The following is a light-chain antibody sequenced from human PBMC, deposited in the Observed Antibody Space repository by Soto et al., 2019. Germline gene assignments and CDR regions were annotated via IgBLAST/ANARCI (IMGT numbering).Light chain of an antibody. CDR3: CSYTTSSTYV. J-gene: IGLJ1*01. V-gene: IGLV2-18*02. CDR2: EVN. CDR1: SSDVGNYNR. Sequence: QSALTQPPSVSGSPGQSVAISCTGTSSDVGNYNRVSWYQQPPGTAPKLMIYEVNNRPSGVPDRFSGSKFGNTASLTISGLQAEDEADYYCCSYTTSSTYVFGTGTKVTVL.